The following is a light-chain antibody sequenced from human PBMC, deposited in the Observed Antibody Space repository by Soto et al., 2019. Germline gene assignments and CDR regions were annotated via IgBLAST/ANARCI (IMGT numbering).Light chain of an antibody. J-gene: IGKJ1*01. CDR3: LHDYNYPRT. CDR2: AAS. CDR1: QGIRNE. Sequence: AIQMTQSPSSLSASVGDRVTITCRASQGIRNELGWYQQRPGKAPKLLIYAASTLESGVPSRFSASGSGTDFTLTISSLRPEDFATYYCLHDYNYPRTFGQGTKVEIK. V-gene: IGKV1-6*01.